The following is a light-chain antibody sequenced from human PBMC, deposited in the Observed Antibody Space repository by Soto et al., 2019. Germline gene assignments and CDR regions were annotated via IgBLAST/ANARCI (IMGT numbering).Light chain of an antibody. CDR3: QQSNNWPKT. J-gene: IGKJ1*01. CDR2: DAS. Sequence: EIVMTQSPDTLSVSPGETATLSCRASQSVGSNLAWYQQKPGQAPRLLIPDASTRAAGLPARFSGSGSGTEFTLTISSLQSEDFAVYYCQQSNNWPKTFGQGTKV. CDR1: QSVGSN. V-gene: IGKV3-15*01.